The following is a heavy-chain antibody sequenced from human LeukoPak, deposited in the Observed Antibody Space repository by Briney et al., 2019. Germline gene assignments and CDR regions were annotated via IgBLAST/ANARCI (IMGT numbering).Heavy chain of an antibody. CDR2: IYYSGST. J-gene: IGHJ6*02. Sequence: SETLSLTCTVSGGSISSSSYYWGWIRQPPGKGLEWIGSIYYSGSTYYNPSLKSRVTISVDTSKNQFSLKLSSVTAADTAVYYCARRGNYYDSSGYYRYYYGMDVWGQGTTVTVSS. CDR3: ARRGNYYDSSGYYRYYYGMDV. V-gene: IGHV4-39*01. D-gene: IGHD3-22*01. CDR1: GGSISSSSYY.